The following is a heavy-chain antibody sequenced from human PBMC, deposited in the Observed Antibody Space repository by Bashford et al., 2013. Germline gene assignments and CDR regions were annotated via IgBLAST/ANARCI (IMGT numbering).Heavy chain of an antibody. CDR2: INPSSGNT. CDR1: GYSFSDYY. Sequence: ASVKVSCMASGYSFSDYYIHWVRQAPGQGLEWMGWINPSSGNTWLLRKFQGRVTMTRDTSMRTVFMDLYRLKSDDTAVYYCARNGFWSGYYIPKNYYYHYGMDVWGQGTTVTVSS. J-gene: IGHJ6*02. D-gene: IGHD3-3*01. CDR3: ARNGFWSGYYIPKNYYYHYGMDV. V-gene: IGHV1-2*02.